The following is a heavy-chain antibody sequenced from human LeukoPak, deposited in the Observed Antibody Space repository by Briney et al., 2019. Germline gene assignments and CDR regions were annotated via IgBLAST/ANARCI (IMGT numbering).Heavy chain of an antibody. Sequence: QAGGSLRLSCAASGFTVSSNDMSWVRQASGKGLEWGSVIYSDGRTYYADSVKGRFTISRDNSKNTLYLQLNSLRAEDTAVYYCASMIYSGYFPDDYYYMDVWGKGTTVTVSS. J-gene: IGHJ6*03. V-gene: IGHV3-53*01. CDR3: ASMIYSGYFPDDYYYMDV. CDR1: GFTVSSND. D-gene: IGHD5-12*01. CDR2: IYSDGRT.